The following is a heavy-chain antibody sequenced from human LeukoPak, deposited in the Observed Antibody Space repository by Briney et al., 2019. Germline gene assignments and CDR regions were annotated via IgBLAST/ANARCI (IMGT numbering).Heavy chain of an antibody. V-gene: IGHV4-59*08. D-gene: IGHD6-19*01. Sequence: SETVSLTCTVSGGSIIYYYWRWLRQSPGKGLEWIGYIYYTGSTDYNPSLKSRVTISVDTSKNQLSLRLSSVTAADTAVYYCARHGNSGWYVYWGQGALVTVSS. CDR2: IYYTGST. CDR3: ARHGNSGWYVY. CDR1: GGSIIYYY. J-gene: IGHJ4*02.